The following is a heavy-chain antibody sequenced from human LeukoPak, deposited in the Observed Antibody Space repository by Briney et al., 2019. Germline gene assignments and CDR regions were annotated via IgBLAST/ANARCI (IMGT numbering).Heavy chain of an antibody. D-gene: IGHD5-12*01. CDR1: GGTFSKYA. CDR2: IIPFLDTS. V-gene: IGHV1-69*05. CDR3: ARAQAGNYDWPLDL. J-gene: IGHJ5*02. Sequence: ASVKVSCKASGGTFSKYALSWVRQAPGQGLEWMGAIIPFLDTSNYPPKFQDRVTITTDESTSTAYMDLSSLRSDDTAVDYCARAQAGNYDWPLDLWGQGTLVTVSS.